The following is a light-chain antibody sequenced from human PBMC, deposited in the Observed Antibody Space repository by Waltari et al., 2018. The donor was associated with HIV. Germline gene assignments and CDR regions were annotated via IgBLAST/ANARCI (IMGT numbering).Light chain of an antibody. J-gene: IGLJ1*01. CDR3: QAWDSTTAAV. CDR2: QNS. V-gene: IGLV3-1*01. CDR1: KLGDKY. Sequence: SYELTQPPSVSVSPGQTASITCSGDKLGDKYASWYQQKPGQSPVLVIYQNSKRPSGIPERFAGYNPGNTATLTISGTQAMDEADYYCQAWDSTTAAVFGTGTKVTVL.